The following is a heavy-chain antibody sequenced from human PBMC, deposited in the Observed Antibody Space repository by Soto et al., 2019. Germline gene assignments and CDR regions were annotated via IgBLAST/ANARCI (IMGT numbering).Heavy chain of an antibody. Sequence: ASVKVSCKASGYTFTRYAMRWVRQAPGQRPEWMGWINPGNGDTKYSEKLQGRVTFTRDTSATTIYMELSSLRSEDTALYYCARNSYISGDDDSYYFDYWGQGTPVTVSS. CDR1: GYTFTRYA. CDR2: INPGNGDT. J-gene: IGHJ4*02. V-gene: IGHV1-3*01. CDR3: ARNSYISGDDDSYYFDY. D-gene: IGHD2-21*02.